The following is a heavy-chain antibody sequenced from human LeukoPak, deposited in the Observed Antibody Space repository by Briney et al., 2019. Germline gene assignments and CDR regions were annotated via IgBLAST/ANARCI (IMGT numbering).Heavy chain of an antibody. Sequence: SETLSLTCAVYSDSFSDYYWTWIRQPPGRGLEWIGEINHSGSTSYNPSLTSRVTISIDTSKKQFSMKLTSVTAADTAVYYCARVTGYSDPSTRFGLDYWGRGTLVTVS. V-gene: IGHV4-34*01. D-gene: IGHD3-10*01. CDR2: INHSGST. J-gene: IGHJ4*02. CDR3: ARVTGYSDPSTRFGLDY. CDR1: SDSFSDYY.